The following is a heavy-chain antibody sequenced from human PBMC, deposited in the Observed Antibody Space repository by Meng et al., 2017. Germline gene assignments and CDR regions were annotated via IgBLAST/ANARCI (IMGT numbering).Heavy chain of an antibody. CDR2: IIPIFGTA. D-gene: IGHD2-15*01. Sequence: SVKVSCKASGYTFTSYGISWVRQAPGQGLEWMGGIIPIFGTANYAQKFQGRVTITADESTSTAYMELSSLRSEDTAVYYCARAIYCSGGSCYGVFDYWGQGTLVTVSS. V-gene: IGHV1-69*13. CDR1: GYTFTSYG. J-gene: IGHJ4*02. CDR3: ARAIYCSGGSCYGVFDY.